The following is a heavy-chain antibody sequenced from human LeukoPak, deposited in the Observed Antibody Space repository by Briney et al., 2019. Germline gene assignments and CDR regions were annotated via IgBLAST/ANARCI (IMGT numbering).Heavy chain of an antibody. J-gene: IGHJ4*02. Sequence: ASVKVSCKVSGHTLTELSMHRVRQAPGKGLEWMGGFDPEDGKTVYAQKFQSRVSMTEDTSTDTVYMELSSLRSEDTAVYYCAGGPYVWGSYRYTELDYWGRGTLVTVSS. CDR3: AGGPYVWGSYRYTELDY. CDR1: GHTLTELS. D-gene: IGHD3-16*02. V-gene: IGHV1-24*01. CDR2: FDPEDGKT.